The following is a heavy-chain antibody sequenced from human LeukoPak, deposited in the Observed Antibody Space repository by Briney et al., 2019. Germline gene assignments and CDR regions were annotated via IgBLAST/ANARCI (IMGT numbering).Heavy chain of an antibody. J-gene: IGHJ4*02. D-gene: IGHD6-6*01. Sequence: PSETLSLTCAVYGGSFSGYYWSWIRQPPGKGLEWIGEINHSGSTNYNPSLKSRVTISVDTSKNQFSLKLSSVTAADTAVYYCARGIIVPESMAYFDYWGQGTLVTVSS. CDR2: INHSGST. CDR3: ARGIIVPESMAYFDY. CDR1: GGSFSGYY. V-gene: IGHV4-34*01.